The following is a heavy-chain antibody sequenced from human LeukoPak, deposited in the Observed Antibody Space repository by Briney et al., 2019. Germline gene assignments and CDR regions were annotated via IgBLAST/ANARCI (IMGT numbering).Heavy chain of an antibody. CDR2: IDPSDSYT. J-gene: IGHJ4*02. Sequence: GESLRISCKGSGYSFTSYWISWVRQMPGKGLEWMGRIDPSDSYTNYSPSFQGHVTISADKPISTAYLQWSSLKASDTAMYYCARRYKSCSSTSCYAHLGLFDYWGQGTLVTVSS. V-gene: IGHV5-10-1*01. D-gene: IGHD2-2*01. CDR3: ARRYKSCSSTSCYAHLGLFDY. CDR1: GYSFTSYW.